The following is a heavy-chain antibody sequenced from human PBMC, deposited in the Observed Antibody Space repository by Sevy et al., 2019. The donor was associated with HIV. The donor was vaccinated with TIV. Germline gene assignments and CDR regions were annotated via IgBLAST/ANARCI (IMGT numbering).Heavy chain of an antibody. V-gene: IGHV1-69*13. CDR3: ARDPQGGYDSKIFDY. Sequence: ASVKVCCKASGGTFSSYAISWVRQAPGQGLEWMGGIIPIFGTANYAQKFQGRVTITADESTSTAYMELSSLRSEDTAVYYCARDPQGGYDSKIFDYRGQGTLVTVSS. CDR2: IIPIFGTA. CDR1: GGTFSSYA. D-gene: IGHD5-12*01. J-gene: IGHJ4*02.